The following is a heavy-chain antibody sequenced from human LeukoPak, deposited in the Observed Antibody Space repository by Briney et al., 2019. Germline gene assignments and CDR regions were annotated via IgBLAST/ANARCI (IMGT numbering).Heavy chain of an antibody. J-gene: IGHJ4*02. CDR2: IIPIFGTA. V-gene: IGHV1-69*01. Sequence: PMASVKVSCKASGGTFSSYAISWVRQAPGQGLEWMGGIIPIFGTANYAQKFQGRVTITANESTSTAYMELSSLRSEDTAVYYCARDIEAAGLFLDYWGQGTLVTVSS. CDR3: ARDIEAAGLFLDY. CDR1: GGTFSSYA. D-gene: IGHD6-13*01.